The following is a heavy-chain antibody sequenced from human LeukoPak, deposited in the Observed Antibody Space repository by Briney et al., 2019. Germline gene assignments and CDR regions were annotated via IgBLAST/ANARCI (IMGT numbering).Heavy chain of an antibody. D-gene: IGHD3-22*01. CDR1: GFTFDDYG. CDR2: INWNGGST. Sequence: GGSPRLSCAASGFTFDDYGMSWVRHAPGKGLEWVSGINWNGGSTGYADSVKGRFTISRDNAKNSLYLQMNSLRAEDTALYYCARKYYYDEYDYWGQGTLVTVSS. V-gene: IGHV3-20*04. CDR3: ARKYYYDEYDY. J-gene: IGHJ4*02.